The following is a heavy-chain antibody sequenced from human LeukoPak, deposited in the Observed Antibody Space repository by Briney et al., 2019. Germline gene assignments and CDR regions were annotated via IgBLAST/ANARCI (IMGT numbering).Heavy chain of an antibody. CDR3: ARGQALVY. CDR1: GFTFGDYA. D-gene: IGHD5-18*01. CDR2: ISYDGSNK. Sequence: GGSLRLSCTASGFTFGDYAMSWVRQAPGKGLEWVAVISYDGSNKYYADSVKGRFTISRDNSKNTLYLQMNSLRAEDTAVYYCARGQALVYWGQGTLVTVSS. V-gene: IGHV3-30*04. J-gene: IGHJ4*02.